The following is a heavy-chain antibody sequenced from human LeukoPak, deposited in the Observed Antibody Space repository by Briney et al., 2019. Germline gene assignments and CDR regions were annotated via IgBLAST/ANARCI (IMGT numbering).Heavy chain of an antibody. CDR2: INPSGGST. D-gene: IGHD3-3*01. V-gene: IGHV1-46*01. CDR1: GGTFSSYA. Sequence: ASVKVSCKASGGTFSSYAISWVRQAPGQGLEWMGIINPSGGSTSYAQKFQGRVTMTRDTSTSTVYMELSSLRSEDTAVYYCARDPTDFWSGYRNGYFDYWGQGTLVTVSS. J-gene: IGHJ4*02. CDR3: ARDPTDFWSGYRNGYFDY.